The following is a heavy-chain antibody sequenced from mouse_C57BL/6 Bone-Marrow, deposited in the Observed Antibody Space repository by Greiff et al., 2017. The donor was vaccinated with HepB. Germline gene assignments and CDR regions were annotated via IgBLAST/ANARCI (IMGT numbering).Heavy chain of an antibody. CDR2: IRNKANGYTT. CDR3: ARPSYGPYYFDY. V-gene: IGHV7-3*01. CDR1: GFTFTDYY. Sequence: VQLKESGGGLVQPGGSLSLSCAASGFTFTDYYMSWVRQPPGKALEWLGFIRNKANGYTTEYSASVKGRFTISRDNSQSILYLQMNALRAEDSATYYCARPSYGPYYFDYWGQGTTLTVSS. D-gene: IGHD1-2*01. J-gene: IGHJ2*01.